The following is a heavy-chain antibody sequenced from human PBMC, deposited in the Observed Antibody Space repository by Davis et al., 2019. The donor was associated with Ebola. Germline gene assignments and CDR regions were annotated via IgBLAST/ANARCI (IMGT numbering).Heavy chain of an antibody. Sequence: ASVKVSCKASGYTFTDYYMHWVRQAPGQGLEWMGWINPNSGVTNYAQKLQGRVTMTRNTSISTAYMELSSLRSEDTAVYYCARVARGSLRSFDYWGQGTLVTVSS. D-gene: IGHD4-17*01. V-gene: IGHV1-2*02. CDR2: INPNSGVT. CDR3: ARVARGSLRSFDY. J-gene: IGHJ4*02. CDR1: GYTFTDYY.